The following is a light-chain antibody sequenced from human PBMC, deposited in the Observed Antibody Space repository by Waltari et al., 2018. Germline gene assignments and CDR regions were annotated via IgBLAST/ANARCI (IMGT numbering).Light chain of an antibody. CDR1: QGISSC. V-gene: IGKV1-9*01. Sequence: DIQLTQSPSFLSASVGGRVTITCRASQGISSCLSWYQQKPGKAPKRLIYGASTLQSGVSRRFRVGGSVTEFTLTIISLQPEDFATYYCQHTNSYQLTSCGGTKVEI. J-gene: IGKJ4*01. CDR3: QHTNSYQLT. CDR2: GAS.